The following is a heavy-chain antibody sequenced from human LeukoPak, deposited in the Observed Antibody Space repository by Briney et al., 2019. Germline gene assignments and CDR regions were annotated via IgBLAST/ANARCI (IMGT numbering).Heavy chain of an antibody. V-gene: IGHV3-23*01. D-gene: IGHD6-13*01. Sequence: GGSLRLSCAASGFTFSSYAMSWVRQAPGKGLEWVSGISGSDGSTDYAAPVKGRFTISRDDSKNTVYLHMNSLKTEDTAVYYCTTDEEAVAGTGVDYWGQGTLVTVSS. CDR1: GFTFSSYA. CDR3: TTDEEAVAGTGVDY. CDR2: ISGSDGST. J-gene: IGHJ4*02.